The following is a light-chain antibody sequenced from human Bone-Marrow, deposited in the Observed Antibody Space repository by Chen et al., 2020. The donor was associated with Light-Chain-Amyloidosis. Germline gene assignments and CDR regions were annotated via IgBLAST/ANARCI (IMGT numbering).Light chain of an antibody. CDR1: NSDVGAHKY. V-gene: IGLV2-14*03. J-gene: IGLJ3*02. CDR2: DVS. Sequence: QSALTQPASVSGSPVQSVTISCTGSNSDVGAHKYVSWYQQSPGKAPKLIIYDVSDRPSGLSYRFSGSKSGNTASLTISGLQAEDEADYYCGSYTTTNTLVFGGGTKLTVL. CDR3: GSYTTTNTLV.